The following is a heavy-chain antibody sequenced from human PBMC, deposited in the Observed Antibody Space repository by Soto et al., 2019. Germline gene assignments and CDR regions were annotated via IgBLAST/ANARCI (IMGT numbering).Heavy chain of an antibody. Sequence: PGGSLRLSCAASGFTFSDYYMSWIRQAPGKGLEWVSYISSSGSTIYYADSVKGRFTISRDNAKNSLYLQMNSLRAEDTAVYYCAGRKGYYYDSSGYANLGAFDIWGQGTMVTVSS. J-gene: IGHJ3*02. D-gene: IGHD3-22*01. CDR1: GFTFSDYY. CDR2: ISSSGSTI. V-gene: IGHV3-11*01. CDR3: AGRKGYYYDSSGYANLGAFDI.